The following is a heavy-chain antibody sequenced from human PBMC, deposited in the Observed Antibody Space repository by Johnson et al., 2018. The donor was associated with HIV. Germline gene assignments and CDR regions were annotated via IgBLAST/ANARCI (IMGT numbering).Heavy chain of an antibody. D-gene: IGHD6-6*01. CDR3: ARDRSPYSSSGTIDAFDI. Sequence: QVQLVESGGGAVQPGRSLRLSCAASGFTFSVHAMHWVRQAPGKGLEWVAVISFDGNSRYYADSVKGRFTISRDNSKNTLYLQMNSLTIEDAGVYYCARDRSPYSSSGTIDAFDIWGQGTMVTVSS. CDR1: GFTFSVHA. CDR2: ISFDGNSR. V-gene: IGHV3-30*04. J-gene: IGHJ3*02.